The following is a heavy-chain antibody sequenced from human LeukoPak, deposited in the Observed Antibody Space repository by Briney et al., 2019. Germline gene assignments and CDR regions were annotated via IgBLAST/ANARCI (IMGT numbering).Heavy chain of an antibody. CDR2: IIPIFGTA. CDR3: ARASSDDTRMATPFAY. V-gene: IGHV1-69*13. D-gene: IGHD3-9*01. J-gene: IGHJ1*01. CDR1: GGTFSMYL. Sequence: GASLKLSCTASGGTFSMYLISWMQQAPVQGRDRLACIIPIFGTANYAQKFQGRVTISADESTNTAYMELSSLRSDDTAIYYCARASSDDTRMATPFAYWGQGSLVTVSS.